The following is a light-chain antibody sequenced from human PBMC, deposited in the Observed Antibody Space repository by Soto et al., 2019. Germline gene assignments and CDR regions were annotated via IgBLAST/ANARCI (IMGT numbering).Light chain of an antibody. Sequence: QPVLTQPPSVSGAPGQSVTISCTGSSSNIGAGYDVHWYQQLPGTAPKLLIYSNTNRPSGVPDRFSGSKSGTSASLAITGLQAEDEADYYCQSYDTRLRGSVFGGGTKLTVL. CDR2: SNT. J-gene: IGLJ2*01. V-gene: IGLV1-40*01. CDR3: QSYDTRLRGSV. CDR1: SSNIGAGYD.